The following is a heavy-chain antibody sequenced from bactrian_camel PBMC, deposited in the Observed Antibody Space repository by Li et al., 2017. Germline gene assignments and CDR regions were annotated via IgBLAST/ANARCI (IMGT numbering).Heavy chain of an antibody. J-gene: IGHJ4*01. Sequence: HVQLVESGGGSVQAGGSLRPSCVVSEYKISSSCMGWFRQVPGKVRARVAVIDSDGSTTYAASVKGRLTISADNAKNLYPQMNSLKPEDTAMYYCVAGASGDACVQWPYWGQGTQVTVS. D-gene: IGHD1*01. CDR3: VAGASGDACVQWPY. CDR1: EYKISSSC. CDR2: IDSDGST. V-gene: IGHV3S9*01.